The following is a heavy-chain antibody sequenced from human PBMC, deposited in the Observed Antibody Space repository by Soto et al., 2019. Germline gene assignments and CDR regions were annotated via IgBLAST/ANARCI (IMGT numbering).Heavy chain of an antibody. V-gene: IGHV1-8*01. CDR1: GYTFTSYD. CDR3: ARATSRRRSGYYAGPWYYYFMDV. Sequence: QVPLVQSGAEVKKPGASVKVSCKASGYTFTSYDINWVRQATGQGLEWMGWMNPNSGNTGYAQKFQGRVTMTRNTSFSTAYMVLNRLRSEETAVYYCARATSRRRSGYYAGPWYYYFMDVWGKGPTVTVSS. CDR2: MNPNSGNT. D-gene: IGHD3-3*01. J-gene: IGHJ6*03.